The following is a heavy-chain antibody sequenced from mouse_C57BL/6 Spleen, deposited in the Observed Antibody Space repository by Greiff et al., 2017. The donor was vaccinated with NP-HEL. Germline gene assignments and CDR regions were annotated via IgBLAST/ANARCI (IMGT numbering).Heavy chain of an antibody. CDR2: IFPGSGST. CDR3: ARHPYYSNSYYFDY. V-gene: IGHV1-75*01. CDR1: GYTFTDYY. J-gene: IGHJ2*01. Sequence: QVQLQQSGPELVKPGASVKISCKASGYTFTDYYINWVKQRPGQGLEWIGWIFPGSGSTYYNEKFKGKATLTVDKSSSTAYMLLSSLTSEDSAVYFCARHPYYSNSYYFDYWGQGTTLTVSS. D-gene: IGHD2-5*01.